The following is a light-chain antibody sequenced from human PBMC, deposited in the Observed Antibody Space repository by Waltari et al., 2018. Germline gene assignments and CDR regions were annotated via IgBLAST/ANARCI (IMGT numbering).Light chain of an antibody. CDR1: QSVLYSSNNKNQ. J-gene: IGKJ2*01. CDR3: HQYYSTPFT. Sequence: DIVMTQSPESLAVSLGERATINCKSSQSVLYSSNNKNQLAWYQQKPGQPPKLLLYWAATRESGVPDRFSGSGSETDFTLTISSLQAEDVAVYYCHQYYSTPFTFGQGTKLEIK. V-gene: IGKV4-1*01. CDR2: WAA.